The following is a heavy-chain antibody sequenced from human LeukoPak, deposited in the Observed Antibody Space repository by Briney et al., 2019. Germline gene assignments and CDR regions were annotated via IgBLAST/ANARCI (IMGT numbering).Heavy chain of an antibody. Sequence: SETLSLTCTVSGGSISSYYWSWIRQPPGKGLEWIGYIYYSGTTNYNPSLESRVTISVDTSKNQFSLKLTSVTPADTAVYYCARQNNSGWYYFDYWGQGTLVTVSS. CDR1: GGSISSYY. V-gene: IGHV4-59*01. J-gene: IGHJ4*02. CDR2: IYYSGTT. CDR3: ARQNNSGWYYFDY. D-gene: IGHD6-19*01.